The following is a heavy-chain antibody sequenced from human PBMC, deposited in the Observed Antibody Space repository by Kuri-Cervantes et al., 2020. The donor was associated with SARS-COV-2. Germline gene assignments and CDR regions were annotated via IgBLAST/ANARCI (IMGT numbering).Heavy chain of an antibody. D-gene: IGHD3-3*01. J-gene: IGHJ6*03. CDR2: ISGSGGST. V-gene: IGHV3-23*01. CDR1: GFTFSSYS. CDR3: ASARFLEWLSLGVMDV. Sequence: GESLKISCAASGFTFSSYSMNWVRQAPGKGLEWVSAISGSGGSTYYADSVKGRFTISRDNSKNTLYLQMNSLRAEDTAVYYCASARFLEWLSLGVMDVWGKGTTVTVSS.